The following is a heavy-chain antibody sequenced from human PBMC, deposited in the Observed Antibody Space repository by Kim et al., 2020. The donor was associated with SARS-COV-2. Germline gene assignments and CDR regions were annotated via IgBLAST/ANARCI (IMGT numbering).Heavy chain of an antibody. Sequence: SETLSLTCTVSTSSISSSYYWAWIRQSPGKGLEWIGSIHHSGSTYYNPSLMGRFSISIDTSKNQFSLKLDSATAADTAVYFCARGTYWHGSGTYYFQGDFDYWGQGTLVTVSS. CDR3: ARGTYWHGSGTYYFQGDFDY. D-gene: IGHD3-10*01. CDR2: IHHSGST. V-gene: IGHV4-38-2*02. J-gene: IGHJ4*02. CDR1: TSSISSSYY.